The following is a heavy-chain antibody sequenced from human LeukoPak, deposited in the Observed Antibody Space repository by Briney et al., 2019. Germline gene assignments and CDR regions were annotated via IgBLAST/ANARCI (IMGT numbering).Heavy chain of an antibody. J-gene: IGHJ3*02. Sequence: GGSLRLPCATSGFTFSTYAMSWVRQAPGKGLEWVSAISGSGGSIYYADSVKGRFTISRDNSKNTLYLQMNSLRAEDTAIYYCARDSPTFDIWGQGTMVTVSS. CDR2: ISGSGGSI. V-gene: IGHV3-23*01. CDR3: ARDSPTFDI. CDR1: GFTFSTYA.